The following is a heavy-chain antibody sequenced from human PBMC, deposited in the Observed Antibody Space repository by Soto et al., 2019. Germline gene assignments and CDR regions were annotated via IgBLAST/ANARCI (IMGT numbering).Heavy chain of an antibody. Sequence: GGSLRLSCAASGFTFSSYWMHWVRQASGKGLEWVSRISFDGSTTTYADSVKGRFTISRDNAKNTLYLQMNSLRAEDTAVYYCARGGAHTAMANEYWGQGALVTVSS. CDR3: ARGGAHTAMANEY. D-gene: IGHD5-18*01. CDR1: GFTFSSYW. J-gene: IGHJ4*02. V-gene: IGHV3-74*01. CDR2: ISFDGSTT.